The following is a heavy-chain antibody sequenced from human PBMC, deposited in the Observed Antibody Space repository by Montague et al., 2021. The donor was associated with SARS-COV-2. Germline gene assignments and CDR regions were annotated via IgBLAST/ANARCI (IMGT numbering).Heavy chain of an antibody. CDR1: SDSINSYY. Sequence: SETLSLTCTVSSDSINSYYWGWIRQPPGKRLEWLGYVYSSGTTNHNPSLNSRIAISVDTSKNQFSLRLDSVTAADTAIYYCATLTQSNGDFWGQGALVTVS. D-gene: IGHD4/OR15-4a*01. CDR3: ATLTQSNGDF. CDR2: VYSSGTT. J-gene: IGHJ4*02. V-gene: IGHV4-4*08.